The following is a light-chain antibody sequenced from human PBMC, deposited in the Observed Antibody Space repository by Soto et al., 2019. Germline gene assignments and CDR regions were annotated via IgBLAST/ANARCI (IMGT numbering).Light chain of an antibody. Sequence: QSALTQPASVSGSPGLSIAISCTGTSSDVGDYNSVSWYQQHPGKAPKLVIYDVTSRPSGVSNRFSGSKSGNTASLTISGLQAEDEGDYYCSSYRTGGSYVFGTGTKLTVL. CDR2: DVT. CDR3: SSYRTGGSYV. V-gene: IGLV2-14*01. J-gene: IGLJ1*01. CDR1: SSDVGDYNS.